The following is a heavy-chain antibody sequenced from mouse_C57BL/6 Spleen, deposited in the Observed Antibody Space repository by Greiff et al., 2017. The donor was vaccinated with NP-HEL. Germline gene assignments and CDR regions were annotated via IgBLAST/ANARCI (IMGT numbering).Heavy chain of an antibody. CDR2: INPSNGGT. V-gene: IGHV1-53*01. J-gene: IGHJ2*01. Sequence: QVQLQQPGTELVKPGASVKLSCKASGYTFTSYWMHWVKQRPGQGLEWIGNINPSNGGTNYNEKFKSKATLTVDKSSSTAYMQRSSLSSEDSAVYYCAKGGVYGYFDYWGQGTTLTVSS. CDR3: AKGGVYGYFDY. D-gene: IGHD1-1*02. CDR1: GYTFTSYW.